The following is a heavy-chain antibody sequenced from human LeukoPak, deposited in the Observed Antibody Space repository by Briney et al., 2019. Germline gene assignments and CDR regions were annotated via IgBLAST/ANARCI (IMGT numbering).Heavy chain of an antibody. CDR1: GGSITTYS. D-gene: IGHD3-22*01. V-gene: IGHV4-59*08. CDR3: ATSTPYYYDSSGYALQH. J-gene: IGHJ1*01. CDR2: IYYSGIT. Sequence: SETLSLTCAVSGGSITTYSWSWIRQPPGKGLEWIGYIYYSGITDYNPSLKSRVTISVDTSQNQFSLRLNSVTAADTAVYYCATSTPYYYDSSGYALQHWGQGTLVTVSS.